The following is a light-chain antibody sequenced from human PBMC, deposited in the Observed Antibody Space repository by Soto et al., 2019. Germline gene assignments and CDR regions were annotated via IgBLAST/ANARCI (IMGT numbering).Light chain of an antibody. CDR1: QSVSRN. CDR2: GVS. CDR3: QQYNKWPLT. J-gene: IGKJ4*01. Sequence: EILMTQSPATLSVSPGERVTLSCRASQSVSRNLAWYQQKPGQAPKLLIYGVSTRATGIPARISGSGSETQFTLTISTLQSEDFGLYYCQQYNKWPLTFGGGTKV. V-gene: IGKV3-15*01.